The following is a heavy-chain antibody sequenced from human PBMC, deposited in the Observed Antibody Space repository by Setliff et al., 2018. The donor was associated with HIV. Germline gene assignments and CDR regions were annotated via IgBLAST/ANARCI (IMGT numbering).Heavy chain of an antibody. D-gene: IGHD1-26*01. V-gene: IGHV3-15*01. J-gene: IGHJ6*03. CDR3: ARVYCRHSCLVESYMDI. CDR1: GFSFSDAW. Sequence: GGSLSLSCVGSGFSFSDAWMIWVRQSPGKGLEWVGRIKTRVDGGAVDYAPPVKGRFTISREDSTDTLYLEMNSLRTEDTAVYFCARVYCRHSCLVESYMDIWGTGTAVTVSS. CDR2: IKTRVDGGAV.